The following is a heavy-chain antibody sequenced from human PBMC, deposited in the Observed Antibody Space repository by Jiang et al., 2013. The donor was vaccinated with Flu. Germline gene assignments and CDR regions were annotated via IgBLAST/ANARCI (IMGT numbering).Heavy chain of an antibody. CDR3: ARDRTVPAAIGYYYYGMDV. V-gene: IGHV4-59*01. J-gene: IGHJ6*04. CDR2: IYYSGST. CDR1: GGSISSYY. D-gene: IGHD2-2*01. Sequence: GSGLVKPSETLSLTCTVSGGSISSYYWSWIRQPPGKGLEWIGYIYYSGSTNYNPSLKSRVTISVDTSKNQFSLKLSSVTAADTAVYYCARDRTVPAAIGYYYYGMDVWGKGTTVTVSS.